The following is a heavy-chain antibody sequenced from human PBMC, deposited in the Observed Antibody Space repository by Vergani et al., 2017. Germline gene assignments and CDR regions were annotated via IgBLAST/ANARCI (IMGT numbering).Heavy chain of an antibody. CDR1: GFRFSTYA. Sequence: EVQLLESGGGLVQPGGSLRLSCAASGFRFSTYAMNWVRQAQGKGLEWVSGISASGHDTSYADSVKGRFTISRDSYKNTLYLQMNSLRADDTAIYYCARDQRDSTIFGAHRYAHWGQGSLVTVPS. CDR2: ISASGHDT. V-gene: IGHV3-23*01. J-gene: IGHJ4*01. D-gene: IGHD3-3*01. CDR3: ARDQRDSTIFGAHRYAH.